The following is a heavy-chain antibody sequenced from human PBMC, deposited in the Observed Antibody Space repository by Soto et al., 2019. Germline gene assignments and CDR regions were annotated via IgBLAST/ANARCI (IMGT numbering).Heavy chain of an antibody. Sequence: GESLKISCKGSGYSFTSYWIGWVRQMPGKGLEWMGIIYPGDSDTRYSPSFQGQVTISADKSISTAYLQWSSLKASDTAMYYCPSLGSSSTRCYYYGMDVRGPGTTVTVSS. CDR3: PSLGSSSTRCYYYGMDV. CDR2: IYPGDSDT. V-gene: IGHV5-51*01. CDR1: GYSFTSYW. J-gene: IGHJ6*02. D-gene: IGHD2-2*01.